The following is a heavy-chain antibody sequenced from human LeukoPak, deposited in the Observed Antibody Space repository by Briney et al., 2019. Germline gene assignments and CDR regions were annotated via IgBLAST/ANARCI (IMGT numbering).Heavy chain of an antibody. D-gene: IGHD6-13*01. J-gene: IGHJ2*01. CDR1: GGSISSYY. CDR2: IYYSGTT. V-gene: IGHV4-59*01. CDR3: ARDRGIADWYFDL. Sequence: SETLSLTCTVSGGSISSYYWSWIRQPPGKGLEWIGYIYYSGTTNQNPSLKSRVTISVDTSKNQFSLKLSSVTAADTAVYYCARDRGIADWYFDLWGRGTLVTVSS.